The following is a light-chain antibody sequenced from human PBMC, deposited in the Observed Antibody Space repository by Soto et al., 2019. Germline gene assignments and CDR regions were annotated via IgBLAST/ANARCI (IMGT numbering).Light chain of an antibody. V-gene: IGKV3-15*01. CDR1: QSVTST. CDR2: GAS. J-gene: IGKJ4*01. CDR3: QQYTNWPLT. Sequence: EIVMTQSPATLSVSPGERATLSCRASQSVTSTLAWYLQKPGQAPRLLIYGASTRATGVPARFSGSGSETEFTLTITSLQSEDFAVYYWQQYTNWPLTFGGGTKVEIK.